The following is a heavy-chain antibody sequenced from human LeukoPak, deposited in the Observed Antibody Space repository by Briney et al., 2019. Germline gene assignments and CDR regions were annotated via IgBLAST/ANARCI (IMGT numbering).Heavy chain of an antibody. CDR3: ARGPYYDYVWGSYRYIVDY. V-gene: IGHV4-30-4*01. CDR2: IYYSGST. J-gene: IGHJ4*02. Sequence: SQTLSLTCTVSGGSISSGDYYWSWIRQPPGKGLEWIGCIYYSGSTYYNPSLKSRVTISVETSKNQFSLKLSSVTAADPAVYYCARGPYYDYVWGSYRYIVDYWGQGTLVTVSS. D-gene: IGHD3-16*02. CDR1: GGSISSGDYY.